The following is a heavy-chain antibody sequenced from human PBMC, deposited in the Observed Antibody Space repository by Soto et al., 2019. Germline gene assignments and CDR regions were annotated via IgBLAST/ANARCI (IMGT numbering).Heavy chain of an antibody. CDR1: GFTFSNYG. D-gene: IGHD6-19*01. J-gene: IGHJ3*02. CDR3: AKQFTPHSSGWNDAFDS. CDR2: ISYDGSNK. Sequence: GGSLRLSCAASGFTFSNYGMHWVRQAPGKGLEWVAVISYDGSNKYYADSVKGRFTISRDNSKNTLYLQMNSLRAEDTAVYYCAKQFTPHSSGWNDAFDSWGQGRRVTVAS. V-gene: IGHV3-30*18.